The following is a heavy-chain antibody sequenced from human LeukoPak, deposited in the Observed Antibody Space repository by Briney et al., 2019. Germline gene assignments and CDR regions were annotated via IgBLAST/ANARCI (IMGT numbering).Heavy chain of an antibody. V-gene: IGHV1-2*02. CDR3: ARDGAAPGKRFDY. CDR1: GYTFTGYY. CDR2: LNPNSGAT. Sequence: GASVKVSCKTSGYTFTGYYMHWVRQAPGLGLEWVGLLNPNSGATNYAQKFQGRVTMTRDTSISTAYMELSSLTSDDTAVYFWARDGAAPGKRFDYWGQGALVTVSS. D-gene: IGHD6-13*01. J-gene: IGHJ4*02.